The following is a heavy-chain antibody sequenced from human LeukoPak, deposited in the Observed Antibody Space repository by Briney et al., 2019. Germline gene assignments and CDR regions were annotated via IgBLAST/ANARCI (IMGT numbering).Heavy chain of an antibody. CDR1: GGSISSGGYY. D-gene: IGHD3-10*01. J-gene: IGHJ4*02. CDR3: ARDQTYSGSGIYTYFDY. CDR2: IYSTGST. V-gene: IGHV4-61*02. Sequence: SETLSLTCTVSGGSISSGGYYWSWIREPAGKGLEYIGRIYSTGSTNYNPSLRSRVTISVDTSKNHFSLKLSSVTAADTAVYYCARDQTYSGSGIYTYFDYWGQGILVTVST.